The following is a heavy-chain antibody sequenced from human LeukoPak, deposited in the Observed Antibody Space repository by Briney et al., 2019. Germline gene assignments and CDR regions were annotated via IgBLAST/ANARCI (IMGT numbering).Heavy chain of an antibody. Sequence: SETLSLTCAVYGGSFSGYYWSWIRQPPGKGLEWIGEINHSGSTNCNPSLKSRVTISVDTSKNQFSLKLSSVTAADTAVYYCARGRLRFLGFDPWGQGTLVTVSS. CDR3: ARGRLRFLGFDP. V-gene: IGHV4-34*01. CDR1: GGSFSGYY. CDR2: INHSGST. J-gene: IGHJ5*02. D-gene: IGHD3-3*01.